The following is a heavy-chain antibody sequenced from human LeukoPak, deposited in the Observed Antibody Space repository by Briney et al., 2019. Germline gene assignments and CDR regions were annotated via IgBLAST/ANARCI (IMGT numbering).Heavy chain of an antibody. CDR1: GFTFSDYY. Sequence: GGSLRLSCAASGFTFSDYYMSWIRQAPGKGLEWVSYISSSGSTIYYADSVKGRFTISRDNAKNSPYLQMNSLRAEDTAVYYCARDLDVSIAASNWFDPWGQGTLVTVSS. D-gene: IGHD6-6*01. CDR2: ISSSGSTI. CDR3: ARDLDVSIAASNWFDP. V-gene: IGHV3-11*01. J-gene: IGHJ5*02.